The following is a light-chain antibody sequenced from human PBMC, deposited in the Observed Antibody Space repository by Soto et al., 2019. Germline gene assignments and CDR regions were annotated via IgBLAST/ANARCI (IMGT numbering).Light chain of an antibody. CDR2: EVS. V-gene: IGLV2-8*01. CDR3: SSYAGSNNLVV. J-gene: IGLJ2*01. CDR1: SSEVGGYNY. Sequence: QSALTQPPSASGSARQSVTSSCTGTSSEVGGYNYVSWYQQHPGKAPKLMIYEVSKRPSGVPDRFSGSKSGNTASLTVSGLQAEDEADYYCSSYAGSNNLVVFGGGTKVTVL.